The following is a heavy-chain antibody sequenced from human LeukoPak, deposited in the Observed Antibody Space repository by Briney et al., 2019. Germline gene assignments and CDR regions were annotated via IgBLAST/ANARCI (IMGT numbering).Heavy chain of an antibody. V-gene: IGHV3-7*03. J-gene: IGHJ4*02. CDR2: INQDGTEK. Sequence: GGSLRLSCAASGFTFSSYEMNWVRQAPGKGLEWVANINQDGTEKYYVDSVKGRFTISRDYAKNSLSLQMNSLTTEDTALYFCTKGERKWLARQPDYWGQGTLVTVSS. CDR1: GFTFSSYE. CDR3: TKGERKWLARQPDY. D-gene: IGHD6-19*01.